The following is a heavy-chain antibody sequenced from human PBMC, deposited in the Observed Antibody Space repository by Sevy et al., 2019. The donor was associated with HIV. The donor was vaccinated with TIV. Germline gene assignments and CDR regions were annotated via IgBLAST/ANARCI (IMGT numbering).Heavy chain of an antibody. CDR3: ARDPPRFGLRRVDAFDI. Sequence: HSETLSLTCTVSGGSISSYYWSWIRQPAGKGLEWIGRIYTSGSTNYNPSLKSRVTMSVDTSKNQFSLKLSSVTAADTAVYYCARDPPRFGLRRVDAFDIWGQGTMVTVSS. CDR2: IYTSGST. D-gene: IGHD3-10*01. CDR1: GGSISSYY. J-gene: IGHJ3*02. V-gene: IGHV4-4*07.